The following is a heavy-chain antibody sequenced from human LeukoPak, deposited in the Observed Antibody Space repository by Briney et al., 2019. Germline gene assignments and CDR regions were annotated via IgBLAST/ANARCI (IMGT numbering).Heavy chain of an antibody. V-gene: IGHV3-33*06. CDR1: GFSFSTYG. Sequence: GKSLRLSCAASGFSFSTYGIHWVRQAPGKGLEWVAVMWYDGSKDYYADSVKGRFTISRDTSKNTLYLQMNNLRAEDTAVYYCAKDRETYEYTFDYWGQGTLVTVSS. D-gene: IGHD6-6*01. CDR3: AKDRETYEYTFDY. CDR2: MWYDGSKD. J-gene: IGHJ4*02.